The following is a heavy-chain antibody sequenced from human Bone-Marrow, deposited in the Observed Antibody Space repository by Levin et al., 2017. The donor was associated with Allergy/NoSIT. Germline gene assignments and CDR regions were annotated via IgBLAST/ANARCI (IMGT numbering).Heavy chain of an antibody. Sequence: GGSLRLSCAASGFTFSSYAMSWIRQAPGKGLEWVSAISGSGSNTYYADSVKGRFTITRDNSKNTLYLQMNSLRPEDTAVYYCAKEGATVGPSQFDCWGQGTLATVSS. CDR2: ISGSGSNT. CDR3: AKEGATVGPSQFDC. CDR1: GFTFSSYA. V-gene: IGHV3-23*01. J-gene: IGHJ4*02. D-gene: IGHD1-26*01.